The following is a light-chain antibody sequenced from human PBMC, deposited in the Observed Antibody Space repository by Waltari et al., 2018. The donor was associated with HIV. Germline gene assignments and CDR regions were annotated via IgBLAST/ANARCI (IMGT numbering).Light chain of an antibody. CDR1: RSNIGSNY. CDR3: ASWDDNLSGWV. J-gene: IGLJ3*02. Sequence: QSVLTQPPSASGTPGQNVSISCSGSRSNIGSNYVYWYQHLPGTTPKVVIHRSDQRPSGVPDRFSGSNSGTSASLAISGLRSEDEAHYYCASWDDNLSGWVFGGGTKLTVL. V-gene: IGLV1-47*01. CDR2: RSD.